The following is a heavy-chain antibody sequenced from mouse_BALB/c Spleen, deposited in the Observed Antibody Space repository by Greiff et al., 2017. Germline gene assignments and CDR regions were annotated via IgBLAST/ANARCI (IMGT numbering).Heavy chain of an antibody. CDR1: GFTFSSYT. CDR3: TREGRLGAMDY. Sequence: EVQLVESGGGLVKPGGSLKLSCAASGFTFSSYTMSWVRQTPEKRLEWVATISSGGSYTYYPDSVKGRFTISRDNAKNTLYLQMSSLKSEDTAMYYCTREGRLGAMDYWGQGTSVTVSS. V-gene: IGHV5-6-4*01. J-gene: IGHJ4*01. D-gene: IGHD3-3*01. CDR2: ISSGGSYT.